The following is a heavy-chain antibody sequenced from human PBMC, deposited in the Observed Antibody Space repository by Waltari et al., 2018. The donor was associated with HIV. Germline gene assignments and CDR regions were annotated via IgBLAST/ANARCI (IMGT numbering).Heavy chain of an antibody. J-gene: IGHJ6*02. CDR3: ARQDSSGGNYYYGMDV. D-gene: IGHD3-22*01. V-gene: IGHV3-21*01. CDR1: GFTFSCYS. Sequence: EVQLVESGGGVVKPGGSLRLSCAASGFTFSCYSMNWVRQAPGKGLEWVSSISSSSIYISYADSVKGRFTISRDNAKNSLYLQMNSLRAEDTAVYYCARQDSSGGNYYYGMDVWGQGTTVTVSS. CDR2: ISSSSIYI.